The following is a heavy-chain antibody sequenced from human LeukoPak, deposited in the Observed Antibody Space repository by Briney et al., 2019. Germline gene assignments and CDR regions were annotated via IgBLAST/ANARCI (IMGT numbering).Heavy chain of an antibody. Sequence: EASVKVSCKASGYTFTGYYLHWVRQAPGLGLEWMGWINPNSGGTNYAQKFQGRVIMTRDTSISTIYMELSRLRSDDTAVYYCARVVSDDAFDLWGQGTMVTVSS. CDR3: ARVVSDDAFDL. CDR1: GYTFTGYY. J-gene: IGHJ3*01. D-gene: IGHD3-16*01. V-gene: IGHV1-2*02. CDR2: INPNSGGT.